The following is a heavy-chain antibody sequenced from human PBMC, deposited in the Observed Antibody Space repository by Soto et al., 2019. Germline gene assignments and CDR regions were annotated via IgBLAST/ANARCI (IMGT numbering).Heavy chain of an antibody. Sequence: EVQLVESGGGLVQPGRSLRLSCAASGFTFDDYAMHWVRQAPGKGLEWVSGISWNSGSIGYADSVKGRFTISRDNAKNSLYLQMNSLRAEDTALYYCAKDIGVYTDYYYGMEVWGQGTTVTVSS. V-gene: IGHV3-9*01. CDR2: ISWNSGSI. CDR1: GFTFDDYA. J-gene: IGHJ6*02. CDR3: AKDIGVYTDYYYGMEV. D-gene: IGHD6-13*01.